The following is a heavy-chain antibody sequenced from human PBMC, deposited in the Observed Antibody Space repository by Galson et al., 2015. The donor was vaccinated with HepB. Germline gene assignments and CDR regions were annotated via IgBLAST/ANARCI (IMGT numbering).Heavy chain of an antibody. D-gene: IGHD3-10*01. J-gene: IGHJ6*02. CDR3: AREGRGLLWFGELQDYYYYGMDV. CDR1: GFTFSSYS. CDR2: ISSSSSYI. Sequence: SLRLSCAASGFTFSSYSMNWVRQAPGKGLEWVSSISSSSSYIYYADSVKGRFTISRDNAKNSLYLQMNSLRAEDTAVYYCAREGRGLLWFGELQDYYYYGMDVWGQGTTVTVSS. V-gene: IGHV3-21*01.